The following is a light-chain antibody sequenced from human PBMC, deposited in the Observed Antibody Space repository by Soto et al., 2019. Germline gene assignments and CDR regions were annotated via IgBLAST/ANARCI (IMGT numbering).Light chain of an antibody. CDR3: HQYNNWPAIT. CDR1: QSVSSN. CDR2: GAS. Sequence: VIRHSPATLYLSPGERATLSCRASQSVSSNLAWYQQKPGQAPRLLIYGASTRATGIPARFSGSGSGTEFTLTISSLQSEDFAVYYCHQYNNWPAITFGQGTRLDI. V-gene: IGKV3D-15*01. J-gene: IGKJ5*01.